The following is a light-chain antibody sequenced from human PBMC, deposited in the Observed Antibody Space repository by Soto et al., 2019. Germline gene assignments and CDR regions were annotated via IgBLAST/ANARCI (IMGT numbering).Light chain of an antibody. V-gene: IGKV1-33*01. CDR1: QDISNY. CDR3: QKSHSLPIA. J-gene: IGKJ5*01. CDR2: DAS. Sequence: DIQMTQSPSSLSASVGDRVTITCRASQDISNYLNWYQQRPGKAPKLLIYDASNLERGLPSRFSGTRSGTHITFANTSLQPEDVATYYCQKSHSLPIAFGQGTRLEI.